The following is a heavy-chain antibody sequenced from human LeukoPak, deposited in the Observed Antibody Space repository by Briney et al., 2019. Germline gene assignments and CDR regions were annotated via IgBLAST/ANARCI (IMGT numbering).Heavy chain of an antibody. V-gene: IGHV1-2*02. CDR2: INPNSGGT. CDR1: GYTFTGYY. J-gene: IGHJ4*02. CDR3: ARERSYDSSGSIDY. Sequence: GASVKVSCKASGYTFTGYYMHWVRQAPGQGLEWMGWINPNSGGTNYAQKFQGRVTMTRDTSISTAYMELSRLRSDDTAVYYCARERSYDSSGSIDYWGQGTLVTVSP. D-gene: IGHD3-22*01.